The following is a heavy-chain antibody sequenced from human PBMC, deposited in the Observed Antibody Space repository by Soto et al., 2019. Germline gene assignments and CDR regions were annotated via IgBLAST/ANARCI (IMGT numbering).Heavy chain of an antibody. V-gene: IGHV5-51*03. Sequence: EVQLVQSGAEVKKPGESLKISCKGSGYSFTSYWIGWVRQMPGKGLEWMGIIYPGDSDTRYSPSFQGQVTISADKSISTAYLQWSSLKASDTAMYYCARLPRITMVRGVHRANPAPKWPPDYYYYGMDVWGQGTTVTVSS. CDR2: IYPGDSDT. CDR3: ARLPRITMVRGVHRANPAPKWPPDYYYYGMDV. CDR1: GYSFTSYW. D-gene: IGHD3-10*01. J-gene: IGHJ6*02.